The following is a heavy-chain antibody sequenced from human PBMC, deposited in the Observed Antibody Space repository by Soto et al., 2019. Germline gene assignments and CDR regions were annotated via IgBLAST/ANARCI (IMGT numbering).Heavy chain of an antibody. CDR2: INPNSGDS. V-gene: IGHV1-2*02. D-gene: IGHD6-19*01. CDR3: ARREQWLENFDF. CDR1: GYTFTGYY. Sequence: XSVKVSCKTSGYTFTGYYIHWIRQAPGQGLEWMGWINPNSGDSNYSQEFQGRVTMTSDTSITTAYMQLTRLSSDDTAVYYCARREQWLENFDFWGQGSLVTGSS. J-gene: IGHJ4*02.